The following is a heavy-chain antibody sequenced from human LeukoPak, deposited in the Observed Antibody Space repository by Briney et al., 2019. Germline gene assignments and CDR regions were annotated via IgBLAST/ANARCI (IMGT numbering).Heavy chain of an antibody. J-gene: IGHJ4*02. V-gene: IGHV1-69*04. D-gene: IGHD3-22*01. Sequence: GASVKVSCKASGGTFSSYAISWVRQAPGQGLEWMGRIIPILGIANYAQKFQGRVTITADKSTSTAYMELSSLRSEDTAVYYCASPYYYDSSGYYYSYYFDYWGQGTLVTVSS. CDR1: GGTFSSYA. CDR2: IIPILGIA. CDR3: ASPYYYDSSGYYYSYYFDY.